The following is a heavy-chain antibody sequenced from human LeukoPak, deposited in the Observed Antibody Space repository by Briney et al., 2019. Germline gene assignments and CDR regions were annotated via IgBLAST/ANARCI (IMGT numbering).Heavy chain of an antibody. CDR2: ISYDGSNK. J-gene: IGHJ4*02. CDR1: GFTFSSYG. V-gene: IGHV3-33*01. Sequence: GGSLRLSCAASGFTFSSYGMHWVRQAPGKGLEWVAVISYDGSNKYYADSVKGRFTISRDNSKNTLYLQMNSLRAEDTAVYYCAGEDDYRNVGIFDYWGQGTLVTVSS. CDR3: AGEDDYRNVGIFDY. D-gene: IGHD4-11*01.